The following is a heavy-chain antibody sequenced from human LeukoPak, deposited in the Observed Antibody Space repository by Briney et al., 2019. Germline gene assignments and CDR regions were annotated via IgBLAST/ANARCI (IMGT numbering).Heavy chain of an antibody. CDR2: IYTSGST. D-gene: IGHD3-9*01. Sequence: PSETLSLTCTVSGGSISSYYWSWIRQPAGKGLEWIGRIYTSGSTNYNPSLKSRVTMSVDTSKNQFSLKLSSVTAADTAVYYCAREGDISTGYLNDAFDIWGQGTMVTVSS. CDR1: GGSISSYY. V-gene: IGHV4-4*07. J-gene: IGHJ3*02. CDR3: AREGDISTGYLNDAFDI.